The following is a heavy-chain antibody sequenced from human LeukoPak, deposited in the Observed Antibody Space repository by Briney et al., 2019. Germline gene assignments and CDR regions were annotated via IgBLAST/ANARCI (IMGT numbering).Heavy chain of an antibody. V-gene: IGHV1-8*01. CDR2: MNPNSGNT. J-gene: IGHJ5*02. D-gene: IGHD3-3*01. CDR1: GYTFTSYD. CDR3: ARGGITIFGVVINNWFDP. Sequence: ASVKVSCKASGYTFTSYDINWVRQATGQGLEWMGWMNPNSGNTGYAQKFQGRVTMTRNTSMSTAYMELSSLRSEDTAVYYCARGGITIFGVVINNWFDPWGQGTLVTVSS.